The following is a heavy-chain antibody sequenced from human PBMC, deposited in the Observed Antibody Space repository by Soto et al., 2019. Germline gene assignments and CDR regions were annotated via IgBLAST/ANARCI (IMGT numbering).Heavy chain of an antibody. CDR3: ARIYSESFSV. Sequence: DVEVVESGGGLVQPGGSLRLSCAASGFSVSVYYMTWLRQAPGKGLEWVSAIYSDGSTYYADSVKGRFTLSRDKSKNTLYLQMNSLRAEDTAMYYCARIYSESFSVWGQGTTVTVSS. CDR2: IYSDGST. CDR1: GFSVSVYY. D-gene: IGHD1-26*01. V-gene: IGHV3-66*01. J-gene: IGHJ6*02.